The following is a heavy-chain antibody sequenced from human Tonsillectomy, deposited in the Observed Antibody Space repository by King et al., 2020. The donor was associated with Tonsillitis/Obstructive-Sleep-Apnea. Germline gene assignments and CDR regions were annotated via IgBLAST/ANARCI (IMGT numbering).Heavy chain of an antibody. Sequence: QLQESGPGLVKPSETLSLTCTVSGGSISSYYWSWIRQPPGKGLEWIGYIYYSGSTNYNPSLKSRVTISVDTSKNQFSLKLSSVTAADTAVYYYAREDFWSGYSALYWGQGTLVTVSS. V-gene: IGHV4-59*01. CDR1: GGSISSYY. J-gene: IGHJ4*02. CDR3: AREDFWSGYSALY. D-gene: IGHD3-3*01. CDR2: IYYSGST.